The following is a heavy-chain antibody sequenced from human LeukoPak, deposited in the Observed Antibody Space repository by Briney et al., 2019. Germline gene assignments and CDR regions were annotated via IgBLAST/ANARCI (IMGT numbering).Heavy chain of an antibody. V-gene: IGHV1-8*01. CDR2: MNPNSGNT. CDR1: GYTFTSYG. CDR3: ARDSTGTTEAFGD. Sequence: GASVKVSCKASGYTFTSYGINWVRQATGQGLEWMGWMNPNSGNTGYAQKFQGRVTMTRNTSISTAYMELSSLRSEDTAVYYCARDSTGTTEAFGDWGQGTLVTVSS. J-gene: IGHJ4*02. D-gene: IGHD1-1*01.